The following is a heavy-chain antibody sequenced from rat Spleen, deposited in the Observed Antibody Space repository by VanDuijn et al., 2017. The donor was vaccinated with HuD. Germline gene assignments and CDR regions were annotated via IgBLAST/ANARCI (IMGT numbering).Heavy chain of an antibody. D-gene: IGHD1-9*01. CDR1: GFTFSDYN. V-gene: IGHV5S23*01. J-gene: IGHJ2*01. CDR3: ARRHYGYTDYFDY. Sequence: EVQLVESGGGLVQPGRSLKVSCAASGFTFSDYNMAWVRQAPKKGLEWVAYISSGGGGIYYPDSVKGRFTISRDNVKSTLSLQMDSLRSEDTATYYCARRHYGYTDYFDYWGQGVMVTVSS. CDR2: ISSGGGGI.